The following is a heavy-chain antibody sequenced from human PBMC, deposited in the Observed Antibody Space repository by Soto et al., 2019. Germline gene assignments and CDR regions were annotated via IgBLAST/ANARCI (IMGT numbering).Heavy chain of an antibody. CDR1: GYTFTGYY. CDR2: INPNSGGT. V-gene: IGHV1-2*04. J-gene: IGHJ6*02. CDR3: ARGGYCGSTSCYRDYYYYGMDV. D-gene: IGHD2-2*01. Sequence: ASVKVSCKASGYTFTGYYMHWVRQAPGQGLEWMGWINPNSGGTNYAQKFQGWVTMTRDTSISTAYMELSRLRSDDTAVYYCARGGYCGSTSCYRDYYYYGMDVWGQGTTVTVSS.